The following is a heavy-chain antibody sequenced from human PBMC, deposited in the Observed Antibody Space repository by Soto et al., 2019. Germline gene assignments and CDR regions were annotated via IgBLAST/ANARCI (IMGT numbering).Heavy chain of an antibody. D-gene: IGHD3-22*01. CDR1: GFSFSDYD. Sequence: EVHLLESGGALVQPGGSLTLSCAASGFSFSDYDMSWVRQAPGKGLVWVSSISRTGDSAYYADSVKGRFTSSRDRSKIRWSLQMNGLRVAHTGVYYCAKGPDGSGYYHNWFDSWGQGTLITVSS. J-gene: IGHJ5*01. CDR3: AKGPDGSGYYHNWFDS. CDR2: ISRTGDSA. V-gene: IGHV3-23*01.